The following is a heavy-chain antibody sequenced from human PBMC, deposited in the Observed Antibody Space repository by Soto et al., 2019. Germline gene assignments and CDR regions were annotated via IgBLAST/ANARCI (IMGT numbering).Heavy chain of an antibody. D-gene: IGHD4-17*01. V-gene: IGHV3-13*01. Sequence: EVQLVESGGGLVQPGGSLRLSCAASGFTFSSYDMHWVRQATGKGLEWVSAIGTASDTYYPGSVKGRFTISRENAKNSLYLQMNSLRAGDTAVYYCARDGGYGDYRDWGQGTLVTVSS. CDR3: ARDGGYGDYRD. CDR1: GFTFSSYD. J-gene: IGHJ4*02. CDR2: IGTASDT.